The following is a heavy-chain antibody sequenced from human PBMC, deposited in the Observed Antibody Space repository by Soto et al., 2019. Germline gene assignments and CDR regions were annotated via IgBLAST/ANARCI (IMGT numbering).Heavy chain of an antibody. Sequence: QLQLQESGPGLVKPSEALSLTCTVSGGSISSSSYYWGWIRQPPGKGLGWIGSIYYSGSTYYNPSLKSRVTIPVDTSTNPFSLELSSVSAADTAVYYCARLRCSGEGWFDAWGQGTLVTVSS. J-gene: IGHJ5*02. D-gene: IGHD2-15*01. CDR2: IYYSGST. CDR3: ARLRCSGEGWFDA. V-gene: IGHV4-39*01. CDR1: GGSISSSSYY.